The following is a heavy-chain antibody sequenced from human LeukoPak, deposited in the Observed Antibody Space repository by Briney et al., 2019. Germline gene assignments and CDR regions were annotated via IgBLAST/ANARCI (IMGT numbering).Heavy chain of an antibody. Sequence: SETLSLTCTVSGGSISSYYWSWTRQPPGKGLEWIGYIYYSGSTNYNPSLKSRVTISVDTSKNQFSLKLSSVTAADTAVYYCAGERIAAAGLYYYYYGMDVWGQGTTVTVSS. CDR3: AGERIAAAGLYYYYYGMDV. CDR2: IYYSGST. CDR1: GGSISSYY. V-gene: IGHV4-59*08. D-gene: IGHD6-13*01. J-gene: IGHJ6*02.